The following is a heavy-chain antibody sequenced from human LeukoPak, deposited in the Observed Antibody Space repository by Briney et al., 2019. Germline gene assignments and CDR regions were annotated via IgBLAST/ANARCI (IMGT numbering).Heavy chain of an antibody. V-gene: IGHV3-48*01. CDR2: ISVGTIAV. Sequence: GGSLRLSCAASGFSLSTYHMNWVRQAPGKGLEWVSYISVGTIAVYYADSVKGRFTISRDNSKNTLYLQMNSLRAEDTAVYYCAKEANYYDSSGYYLGYWGQGTLVTVSS. CDR3: AKEANYYDSSGYYLGY. J-gene: IGHJ4*02. D-gene: IGHD3-22*01. CDR1: GFSLSTYH.